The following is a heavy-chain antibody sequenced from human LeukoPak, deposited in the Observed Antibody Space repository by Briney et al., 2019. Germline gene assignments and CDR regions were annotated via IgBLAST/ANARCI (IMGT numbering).Heavy chain of an antibody. V-gene: IGHV3-21*01. CDR3: ARLNWGLYYFDY. J-gene: IGHJ4*02. CDR1: GFTFSSYS. Sequence: PGGSLRLSCAASGFTFSSYSMNWVRQAPGKGLEWVSSISSSSSYIYYADSVKGRFTISRDNAKNSLYLQMNSLRAEDTAVYYCARLNWGLYYFDYWGQGTLVTVSS. D-gene: IGHD7-27*01. CDR2: ISSSSSYI.